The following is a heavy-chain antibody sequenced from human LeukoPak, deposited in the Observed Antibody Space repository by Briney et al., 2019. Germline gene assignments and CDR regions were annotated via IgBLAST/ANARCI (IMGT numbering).Heavy chain of an antibody. V-gene: IGHV4-34*01. Sequence: PSETLSLTCAVYGVSFSGYYWSWIRQPPGKGLEWIGEINHSGSTNYNPSLKSRVTISVDTSKNQFSLKLSSVTAADTAVYYCAREGSIVVAKRSGYFDYWGQGTLVTVSS. CDR2: INHSGST. CDR1: GVSFSGYY. J-gene: IGHJ4*02. D-gene: IGHD3-22*01. CDR3: AREGSIVVAKRSGYFDY.